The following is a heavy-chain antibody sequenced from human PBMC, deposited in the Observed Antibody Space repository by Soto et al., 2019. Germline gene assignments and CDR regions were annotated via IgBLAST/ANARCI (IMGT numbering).Heavy chain of an antibody. CDR1: GITVSTYG. Sequence: QVQLVESGGGVVQPGTSLRLSCAASGITVSTYGMHWVRQAPGKGLEWVGIMWDDGSNKYYADSVKGRFTISRDNSKNILYLQMNSLRAEDTAVYYCARGEVVRYFDLWGRGTLVTVSS. V-gene: IGHV3-33*01. CDR2: MWDDGSNK. CDR3: ARGEVVRYFDL. J-gene: IGHJ2*01. D-gene: IGHD2-15*01.